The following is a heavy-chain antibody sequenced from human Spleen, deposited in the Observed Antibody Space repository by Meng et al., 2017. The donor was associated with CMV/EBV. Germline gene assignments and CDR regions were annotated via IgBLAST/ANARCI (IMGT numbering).Heavy chain of an antibody. CDR1: YTFPGYY. CDR3: ARKGYCSSTSCSYWDY. V-gene: IGHV1-2*02. CDR2: INPNSGGT. J-gene: IGHJ4*02. D-gene: IGHD2-2*01. Sequence: YTFPGYYMHWVRQAPGQGLEWMGWINPNSGGTNYAQKFQGRVTMTRDTSISTAYMELSRLRSDDTAVYYCARKGYCSSTSCSYWDYWGQGTLVTVSS.